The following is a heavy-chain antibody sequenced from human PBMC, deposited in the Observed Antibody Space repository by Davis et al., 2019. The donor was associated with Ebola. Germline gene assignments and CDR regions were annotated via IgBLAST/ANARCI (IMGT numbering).Heavy chain of an antibody. D-gene: IGHD6-13*01. CDR1: GYRFSSYW. CDR3: AGLRGSSWSPDGAFDI. CDR2: IWPGINSPGGSDT. Sequence: GESLKISCKGSGYRFSSYWIGWVRQMPGKGLAWMGIIWPGINSPGGSDTRYSPSFQGQVTISADKSISTAYLQWSSLKASDTAMYYCAGLRGSSWSPDGAFDIWGQGTMVTVSS. J-gene: IGHJ3*02. V-gene: IGHV5-51*01.